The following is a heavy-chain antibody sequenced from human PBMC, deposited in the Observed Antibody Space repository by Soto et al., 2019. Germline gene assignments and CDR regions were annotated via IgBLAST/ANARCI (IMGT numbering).Heavy chain of an antibody. Sequence: ASVKVSCKASGYTFTGYYMHWVRQAPGQGLEWMGWINPNSGGTNYAQKLQGWVTMTRDTSISTAYMELSRLRSDDTAVYYCARGSQGDGYNFGSFVGEYYFDYWGQGTLVTVSS. D-gene: IGHD5-12*01. V-gene: IGHV1-2*04. CDR3: ARGSQGDGYNFGSFVGEYYFDY. J-gene: IGHJ4*02. CDR2: INPNSGGT. CDR1: GYTFTGYY.